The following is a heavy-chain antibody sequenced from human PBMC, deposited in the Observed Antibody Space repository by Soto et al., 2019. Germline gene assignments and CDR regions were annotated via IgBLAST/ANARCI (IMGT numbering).Heavy chain of an antibody. CDR2: INHSGST. CDR1: GDSPIGYY. D-gene: IGHD1-20*01. Sequence: SGTLSRPCSFSGDSPIGYYWSQIRQPPGTELEWIGEINHSGSTNYNPSLKSRVTISVDTSKNQFSLKLSSVTAADTAVYYCARAWAVTGTTVVGYGMDVWGQGNTVNVS. CDR3: ARAWAVTGTTVVGYGMDV. V-gene: IGHV4-34*01. J-gene: IGHJ6*02.